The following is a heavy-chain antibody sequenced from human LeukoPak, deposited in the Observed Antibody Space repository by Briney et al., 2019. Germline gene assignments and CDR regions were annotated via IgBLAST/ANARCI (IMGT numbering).Heavy chain of an antibody. CDR2: INAGRGTT. V-gene: IGHV1-3*01. CDR1: GYTFTDYA. D-gene: IGHD3-22*01. J-gene: IGHJ5*02. Sequence: ASVKVSCKTSGYTFTDYAMHWVRQAPGQRLEWMGWINAGRGTTKYSQKFQGRVTITSDTSASTAYMELSSLRSEDTAVYYCARDPYYYDSSGGFDPWGQGTLVTVSS. CDR3: ARDPYYYDSSGGFDP.